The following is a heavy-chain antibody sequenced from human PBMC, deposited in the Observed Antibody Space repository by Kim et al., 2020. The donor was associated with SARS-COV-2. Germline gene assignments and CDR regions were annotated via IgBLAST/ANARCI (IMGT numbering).Heavy chain of an antibody. J-gene: IGHJ5*02. Sequence: SETLSLTCTVSGGSVSSGSYYWSWIRQPPGKGLEWIGYIYYSGSTNYNPSLKSRVTISVDTSKNQFSLKLSSVTAADTAVYYCAREAPYYYGSGSYYGKGNWFDPWGQGTLVTVS. CDR1: GGSVSSGSYY. D-gene: IGHD3-10*01. CDR2: IYYSGST. CDR3: AREAPYYYGSGSYYGKGNWFDP. V-gene: IGHV4-61*01.